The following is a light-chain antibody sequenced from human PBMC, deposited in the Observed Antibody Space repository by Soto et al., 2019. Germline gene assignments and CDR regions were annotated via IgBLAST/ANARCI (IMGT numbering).Light chain of an antibody. CDR3: CAYVGARSYV. J-gene: IGLJ1*01. CDR1: NNL. CDR2: EGT. Sequence: QSVLTQPASVSGSPGQSITISCTGTNNLVSWYQQHPGKAPKVVVHEGTKRPSGVSNRFSGSNSGGTASLTISGLQAKDEASYFCCAYVGARSYVFGPGTKVTVL. V-gene: IGLV2-23*01.